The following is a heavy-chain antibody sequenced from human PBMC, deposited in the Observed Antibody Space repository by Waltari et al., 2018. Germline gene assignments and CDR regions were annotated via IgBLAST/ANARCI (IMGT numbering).Heavy chain of an antibody. Sequence: QVQLVESGGGVVQPGRSLRLSCAASGFTFSSYGMHWVRQAPGKGLDWVAVIWDDGSNKYYADSVKGRFTISRDNSKNTLYLQMNSLRAEDTAVYYCARERRLVGATRALDYWGQGTLVTVSS. V-gene: IGHV3-33*01. J-gene: IGHJ4*02. CDR3: ARERRLVGATRALDY. CDR2: IWDDGSNK. CDR1: GFTFSSYG. D-gene: IGHD1-26*01.